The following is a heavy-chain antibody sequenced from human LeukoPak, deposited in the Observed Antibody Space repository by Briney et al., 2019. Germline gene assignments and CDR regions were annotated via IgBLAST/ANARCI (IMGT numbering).Heavy chain of an antibody. CDR3: ARDRYGDMVRDSFDI. CDR1: GYSISSGYY. V-gene: IGHV4-38-2*02. Sequence: SETLSLTCTVSGYSISSGYYWGWIRQPPGKGAGWVASIYHSGDTYHKPTLKRGVTISVDRSKNHFSLHLTPLPAADTAVYYCARDRYGDMVRDSFDIWGQGTMVTVS. J-gene: IGHJ3*02. CDR2: IYHSGDT. D-gene: IGHD4-17*01.